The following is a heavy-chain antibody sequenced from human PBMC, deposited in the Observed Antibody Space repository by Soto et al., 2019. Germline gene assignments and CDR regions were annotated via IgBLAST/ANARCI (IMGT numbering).Heavy chain of an antibody. V-gene: IGHV4-59*11. CDR3: AGLLYYYGMDV. D-gene: IGHD2-15*01. CDR2: IHYSGST. CDR1: GGSISSHY. Sequence: PSETLSLTCVVSGGSISSHYWSWVRQPPGSGLEWIGYIHYSGSTNYSPSLKSRLTMSLDTSKNQFSLNLTSVTAADTAVYYCAGLLYYYGMDVWGQGTTVTVSS. J-gene: IGHJ6*02.